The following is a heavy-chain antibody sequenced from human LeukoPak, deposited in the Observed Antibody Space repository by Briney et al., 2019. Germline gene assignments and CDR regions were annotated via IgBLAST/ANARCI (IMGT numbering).Heavy chain of an antibody. D-gene: IGHD6-6*01. V-gene: IGHV3-21*01. Sequence: GGSLRLSCAASGFTFSSYSMNWVRQAPGKGLEWVSSISSSSSYIYYADSVKGRFTISRDNAKNSLYLQMNSLRAEDTAVYYCAGADEAALHNWFDPWGQGTLVTVSS. CDR3: AGADEAALHNWFDP. CDR1: GFTFSSYS. CDR2: ISSSSSYI. J-gene: IGHJ5*02.